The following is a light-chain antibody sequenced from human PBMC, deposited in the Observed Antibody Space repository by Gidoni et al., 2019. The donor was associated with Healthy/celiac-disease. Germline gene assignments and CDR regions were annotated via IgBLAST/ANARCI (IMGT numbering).Light chain of an antibody. CDR3: QQYNDWPYT. J-gene: IGKJ2*01. CDR2: GAS. V-gene: IGKV3D-15*01. Sequence: EIVMTQSPVTLSVSPGERATLSCRASQSVSSNLAWYQQKPGQAPRHLIYGASNRATDIPARFSGSGSGTEFTLTISGLQSEDFAVYYCQQYNDWPYTFGQGTKLEIK. CDR1: QSVSSN.